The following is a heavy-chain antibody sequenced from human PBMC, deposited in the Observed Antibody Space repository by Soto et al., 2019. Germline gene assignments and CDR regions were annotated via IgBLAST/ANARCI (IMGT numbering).Heavy chain of an antibody. CDR3: TASADDTFLHH. CDR2: IRNKANNYAT. CDR1: GFTFSDSA. J-gene: IGHJ5*02. D-gene: IGHD3-16*01. V-gene: IGHV3-73*01. Sequence: GGSLRLSCSASGFTFSDSASHWVRQASGQGLEWVGRIRNKANNYATAYGASVRGRFSISRDDSRNTAFLQMNSLKTEDTAVYYCTASADDTFLHHWAQGSLVTVSS.